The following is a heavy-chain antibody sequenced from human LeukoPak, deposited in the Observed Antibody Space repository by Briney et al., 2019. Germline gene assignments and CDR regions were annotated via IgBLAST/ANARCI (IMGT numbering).Heavy chain of an antibody. CDR3: ARDNIAGFDY. D-gene: IGHD2/OR15-2a*01. V-gene: IGHV3-30*04. CDR1: GFTFSSYA. J-gene: IGHJ4*02. CDR2: ISYDGSNK. Sequence: PGGSLRLSCAASGFTFSSYAMHWVRQAPGKGLEWVAVISYDGSNKYYADSVKGRFTISRDNSKNTLYLQMNSLRAEDTAVYYCARDNIAGFDYWGQGTLVTVSS.